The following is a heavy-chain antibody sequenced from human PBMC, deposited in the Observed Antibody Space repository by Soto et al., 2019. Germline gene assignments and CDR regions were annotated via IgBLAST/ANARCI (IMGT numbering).Heavy chain of an antibody. D-gene: IGHD1-1*01. J-gene: IGHJ5*02. CDR1: GDIFSSSA. CDR3: ARRGGNEWFDP. V-gene: IGHV1-69*17. Sequence: QVQLVQSRAEVKKPGSSVKVSCKASGDIFSSSAISWVRQAPGLGLEWMGGILPLFGIANYAQNFQGRVTITAEKSTGTVYMELSSLRSEDTAVYYCARRGGNEWFDPWGQGTLVTVSS. CDR2: ILPLFGIA.